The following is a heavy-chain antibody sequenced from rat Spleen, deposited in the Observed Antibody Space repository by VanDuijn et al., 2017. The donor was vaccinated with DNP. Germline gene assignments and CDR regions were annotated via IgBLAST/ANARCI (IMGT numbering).Heavy chain of an antibody. Sequence: EVQLVESGGGLVQPGRSLKLSCAASGFTFSGYYMAWVRQAPQKGLEWVAYISYDGGFTYSGDSVKGRFTISRDNAKNTLYLQMNSLRSEDMATYYCASRAPGDYFYGGYFDYWGQGVMVTVSS. CDR1: GFTFSGYY. V-gene: IGHV5-22*01. CDR2: ISYDGGFT. CDR3: ASRAPGDYFYGGYFDY. J-gene: IGHJ2*01. D-gene: IGHD1-6*01.